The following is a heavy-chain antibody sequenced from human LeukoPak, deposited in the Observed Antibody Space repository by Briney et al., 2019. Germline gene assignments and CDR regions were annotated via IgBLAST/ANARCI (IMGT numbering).Heavy chain of an antibody. J-gene: IGHJ5*02. V-gene: IGHV4-34*01. CDR3: ARGTREAIFGVVRGLGWFDP. CDR2: INHSGST. Sequence: SETLSLTCAVYGGSFSGYYWSWIRQPPGKGLEWIGEINHSGSTNYNPSLKSRVTISVDTSKNQFSLKLSSVTAADTAVYYCARGTREAIFGVVRGLGWFDPWGQGTQVTVSS. CDR1: GGSFSGYY. D-gene: IGHD3-3*01.